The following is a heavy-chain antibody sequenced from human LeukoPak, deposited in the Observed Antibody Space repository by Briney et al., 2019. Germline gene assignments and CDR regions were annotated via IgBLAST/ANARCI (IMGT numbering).Heavy chain of an antibody. D-gene: IGHD6-13*01. CDR1: GYTFTGYY. CDR3: ARSAESGSWVEFDY. J-gene: IGHJ4*02. V-gene: IGHV1-2*02. Sequence: GASVKVSCKASGYTFTGYYMHWVRQAPGQGLEWMGWINPNSGGTNYAQKFQVRGTMTRDTSISTAYMELSRLRSDDTAVYYCARSAESGSWVEFDYWGQGTLVTVSS. CDR2: INPNSGGT.